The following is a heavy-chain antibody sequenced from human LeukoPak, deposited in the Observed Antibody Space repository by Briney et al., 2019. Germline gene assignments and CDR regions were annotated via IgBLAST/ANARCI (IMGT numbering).Heavy chain of an antibody. J-gene: IGHJ4*02. CDR2: IYYSGST. CDR1: GGSISSYY. D-gene: IGHD5-12*01. Sequence: SETLSLTCTVSGGSISSYYWSWIRQPPGKGLEWIGYIYYSGSTNYNPSLKSRVTISVDTSKNQFSLKLSSVTAADTAVYYCARLKWLRLRPYFDYWGQGTLVTVSS. CDR3: ARLKWLRLRPYFDY. V-gene: IGHV4-59*08.